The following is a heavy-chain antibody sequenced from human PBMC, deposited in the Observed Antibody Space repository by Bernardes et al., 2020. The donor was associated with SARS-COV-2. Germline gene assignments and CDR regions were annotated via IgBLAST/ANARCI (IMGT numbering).Heavy chain of an antibody. J-gene: IGHJ5*02. CDR3: ARMEYSSPEWYNWFDP. CDR2: IYYSGST. V-gene: IGHV4-59*08. CDR1: GGFISSYY. Sequence: SEPLSLTCTVSGGFISSYYWSWIRQPPGKGLEWIGYIYYSGSTNYNPSLKRRVTISVDTSKNQFSLKLSTVTAADTAVYYGARMEYSSPEWYNWFDPWGQGTLVTVSS. D-gene: IGHD6-6*01.